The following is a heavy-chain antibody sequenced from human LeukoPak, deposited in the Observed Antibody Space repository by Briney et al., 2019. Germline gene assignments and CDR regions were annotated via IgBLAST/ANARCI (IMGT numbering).Heavy chain of an antibody. Sequence: GGSLRLSCAASGFTFASYNMNWVRQAPGKGLEWVSYISGSSSTIHYADSVKGRFTISRDNARNALYLLVNGLRVDDTAVYYCARDKRGATGFDYWGQGTLVTVSS. D-gene: IGHD2-15*01. CDR2: ISGSSSTI. CDR1: GFTFASYN. CDR3: ARDKRGATGFDY. J-gene: IGHJ4*02. V-gene: IGHV3-48*04.